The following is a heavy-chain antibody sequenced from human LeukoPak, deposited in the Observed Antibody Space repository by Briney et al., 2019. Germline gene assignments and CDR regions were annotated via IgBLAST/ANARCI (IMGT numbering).Heavy chain of an antibody. CDR1: GGSISSSSSY. D-gene: IGHD3-3*01. Sequence: SETLSLTCTVSGGSISSSSSYWGWIRQPPGKGLEWIVSIYYSGSTYYNPSLKSRVTISVDTSKNQFSLKLSSVTAADTAVYYCARDSADVGPYDFWSGYYPHFDYWGQGTLVTVSS. J-gene: IGHJ4*02. CDR2: IYYSGST. V-gene: IGHV4-39*07. CDR3: ARDSADVGPYDFWSGYYPHFDY.